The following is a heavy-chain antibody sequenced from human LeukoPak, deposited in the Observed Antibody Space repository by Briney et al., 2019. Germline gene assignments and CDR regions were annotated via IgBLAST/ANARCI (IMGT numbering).Heavy chain of an antibody. CDR2: ISSSSSTI. CDR1: GFTFSSYE. CDR3: ARGDYYDSSGYYYGVDY. D-gene: IGHD3-22*01. Sequence: GGSLRLSCAASGFTFSSYEMNWVRQAPGKGLEWVSYISSSSSTIYYADSVKGRFTISRDNAKNSLYLQMNSLRAEDTAVYYCARGDYYDSSGYYYGVDYWGQGTLVTVSS. V-gene: IGHV3-48*01. J-gene: IGHJ4*02.